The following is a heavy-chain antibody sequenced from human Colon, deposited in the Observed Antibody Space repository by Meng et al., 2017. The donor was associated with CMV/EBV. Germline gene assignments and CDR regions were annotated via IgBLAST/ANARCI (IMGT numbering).Heavy chain of an antibody. CDR3: ARDYYGAGSDFILQF. CDR2: IRFDGSIQ. D-gene: IGHD3-10*01. CDR1: GFTFSSYG. J-gene: IGHJ4*02. V-gene: IGHV3-30*02. Sequence: GGSLKISCAASGFTFSSYGMHWVRQAPGKGLEWVAFIRFDGSIQYYGDSVKGRFTISRDNTNNTLYLQMDSLRVDDTAMYYCARDYYGAGSDFILQFWGQGTLVTVSS.